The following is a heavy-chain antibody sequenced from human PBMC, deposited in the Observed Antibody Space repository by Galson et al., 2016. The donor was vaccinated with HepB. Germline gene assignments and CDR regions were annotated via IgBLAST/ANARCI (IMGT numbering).Heavy chain of an antibody. V-gene: IGHV1-3*01. CDR3: AREEYSSSWYYFDY. Sequence: SVKVSCKASGYTFTSYAMRWVRQAPGQRLEWMGWINAGNGNTKYSQKFQGRVTITRHTSASTAYMELSSLRSEDTAVYYCAREEYSSSWYYFDYWGQGTLVTVSS. J-gene: IGHJ4*02. CDR2: INAGNGNT. CDR1: GYTFTSYA. D-gene: IGHD6-13*01.